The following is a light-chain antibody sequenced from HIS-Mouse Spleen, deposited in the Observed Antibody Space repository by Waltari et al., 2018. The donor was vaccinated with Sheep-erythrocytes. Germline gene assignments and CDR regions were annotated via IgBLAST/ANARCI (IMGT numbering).Light chain of an antibody. CDR1: SSVVGGYNY. V-gene: IGLV2-11*01. CDR3: CSYAGSYNHV. Sequence: QSALTQPRSVSGSPGQSVTISCTGTSSVVGGYNYVSWYQQHPGKAPKLMIYDVSKRPSGVPDRLSGSKSGNTASLTISGLQAEDEADYYCCSYAGSYNHVFATGTKVTVL. CDR2: DVS. J-gene: IGLJ1*01.